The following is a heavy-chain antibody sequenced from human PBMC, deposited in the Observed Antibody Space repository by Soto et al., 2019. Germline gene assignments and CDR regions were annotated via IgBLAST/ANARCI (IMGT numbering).Heavy chain of an antibody. Sequence: SETLSLTCTVSGGSISSYYWSWIRQPPGKGLEWIGETSHDGVTNYNPSLEGRVTISIDKSKNQFYLDLNSVTAAGTAMLYCARNGDCTRPGFIVGSFDPWGPGPLVTVSS. D-gene: IGHD2-8*01. J-gene: IGHJ5*02. CDR1: GGSISSYY. CDR2: TSHDGVT. CDR3: ARNGDCTRPGFIVGSFDP. V-gene: IGHV4-59*12.